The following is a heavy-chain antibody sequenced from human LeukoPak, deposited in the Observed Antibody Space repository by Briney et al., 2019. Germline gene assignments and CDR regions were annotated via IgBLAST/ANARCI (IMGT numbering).Heavy chain of an antibody. CDR1: AFTFRSYA. V-gene: IGHV3-23*01. CDR3: AKGAASRGYTYVAN. D-gene: IGHD5-18*01. CDR2: VSGSGGST. Sequence: GGSLTLSCSASAFTFRSYAMIWLRQPPGKELEWVSTVSGSGGSTYYADSVKGRITISSDNSNNTMYLQMNSLRGEDTAVYYCAKGAASRGYTYVANWGQGTLVTVSS. J-gene: IGHJ4*02.